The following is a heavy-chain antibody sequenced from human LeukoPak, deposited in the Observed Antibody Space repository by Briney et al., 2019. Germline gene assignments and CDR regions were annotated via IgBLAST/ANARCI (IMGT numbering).Heavy chain of an antibody. CDR2: IYTSGST. D-gene: IGHD1-1*01. J-gene: IGHJ6*03. CDR3: ARDFKRDGNYYYYMDV. V-gene: IGHV4-61*02. CDR1: GGSISSSSYY. Sequence: PSETLSLTCTVSGGSISSSSYYWGWIRQPAGKGLEWIGRIYTSGSTNYNPSLKSRVTMSVDTSKNQFSLKLSSVTTADTAVYYCARDFKRDGNYYYYMDVRGKGTTVTVSS.